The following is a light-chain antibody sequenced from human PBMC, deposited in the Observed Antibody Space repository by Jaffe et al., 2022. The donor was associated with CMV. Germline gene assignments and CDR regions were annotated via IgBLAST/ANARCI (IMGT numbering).Light chain of an antibody. V-gene: IGKV3-20*01. CDR3: QQYGSSSWT. CDR2: GAS. Sequence: EIVLTQSPGTLSLSPGDRATLSCRASQRISTSYLAWYQQKPGQAPRLLIYGASSRATGTPDRFTGSGSGTDFTLTISRLESEDFAVYYCQQYGSSSWTFGQGTKVEI. CDR1: QRISTSY. J-gene: IGKJ1*01.